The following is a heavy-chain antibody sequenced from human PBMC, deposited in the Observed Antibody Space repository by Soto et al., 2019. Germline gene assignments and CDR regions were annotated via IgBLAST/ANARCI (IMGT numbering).Heavy chain of an antibody. Sequence: DVQLVESGGGLIQPGGSLRLSCAASGFTVSGKKYLAWVRQAPGKGLEWVSALYDVDGTYYADSVKGRFTTSADSSKTIVYLQMNGLRLDDTAVYYCASWHLREHAYDIWGQGTAVTVSS. D-gene: IGHD4-17*01. V-gene: IGHV3-53*01. CDR3: ASWHLREHAYDI. CDR1: GFTVSGKKY. CDR2: LYDVDGT. J-gene: IGHJ3*02.